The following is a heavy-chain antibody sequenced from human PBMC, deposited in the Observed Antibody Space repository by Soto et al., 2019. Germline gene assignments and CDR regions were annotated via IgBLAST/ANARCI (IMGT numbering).Heavy chain of an antibody. V-gene: IGHV1-3*01. J-gene: IGHJ5*02. CDR2: INPDNGNT. CDR3: ARGIAIGQLDP. D-gene: IGHD2-15*01. Sequence: ASVKVSCKASGYTFTRYTMNWVRQAPGQRLEWMGWINPDNGNTKSSQKFQDRVIITRDTSASTAYMGLSSLRSEDTAVYYCARGIAIGQLDPWGQGTLVTVSS. CDR1: GYTFTRYT.